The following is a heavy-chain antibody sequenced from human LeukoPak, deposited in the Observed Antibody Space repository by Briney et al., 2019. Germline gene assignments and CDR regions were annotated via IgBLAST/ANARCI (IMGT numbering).Heavy chain of an antibody. Sequence: GGSLRLSCAASGFIFSSYSMNWVRQAPGKGLEWVSSISSSSSYIYYADSVKGRFTISRDNAKNSLYLQMNSLRAEDTAVYYCARDFYRYYDSSGYLGIDYWGQGTLVTVSS. V-gene: IGHV3-21*01. D-gene: IGHD3-22*01. CDR1: GFIFSSYS. J-gene: IGHJ4*02. CDR3: ARDFYRYYDSSGYLGIDY. CDR2: ISSSSSYI.